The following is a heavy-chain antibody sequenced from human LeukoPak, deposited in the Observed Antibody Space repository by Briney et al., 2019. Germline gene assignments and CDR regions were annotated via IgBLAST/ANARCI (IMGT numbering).Heavy chain of an antibody. V-gene: IGHV1-69*05. CDR3: ARVPFPDGGSDY. CDR1: GGTFSSYA. D-gene: IGHD2-15*01. J-gene: IGHJ4*02. Sequence: ASVKVSCKASGGTFSSYAISWVRQAPGQGLEWMGRIIPIFGTANYAQKFQGRVTITTDESTSTAYMELSSLRSEDTAVYYCARVPFPDGGSDYWGQGTLVTVSS. CDR2: IIPIFGTA.